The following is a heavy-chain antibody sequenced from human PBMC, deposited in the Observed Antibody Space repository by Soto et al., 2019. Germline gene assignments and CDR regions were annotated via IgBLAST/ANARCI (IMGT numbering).Heavy chain of an antibody. V-gene: IGHV1-18*01. Sequence: GASVKVSCTASGYTFTSYGISWVRQAPGQGLEWMGWISAYNGNTNYAQKLQGRVTMTTDTSTSTAYMELRSLRSDDTAVYYCARDALSYCSGGSCYGYNWFDPWGQGTLVTVSS. CDR1: GYTFTSYG. CDR2: ISAYNGNT. CDR3: ARDALSYCSGGSCYGYNWFDP. J-gene: IGHJ5*02. D-gene: IGHD2-15*01.